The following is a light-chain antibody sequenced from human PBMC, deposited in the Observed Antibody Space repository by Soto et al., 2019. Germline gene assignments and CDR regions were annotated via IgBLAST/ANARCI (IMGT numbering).Light chain of an antibody. CDR2: GAS. CDR3: QQYNSWPRT. Sequence: EIVLPQPPATLSVSPGEEATPSCRASQSISSNLAWYQQKPGQAPRLLIYGASTRATGIPARFSGSGSGTEFTLTISSLQSEDFAVYYCQQYNSWPRTFGEGTKVDIK. V-gene: IGKV3-15*01. CDR1: QSISSN. J-gene: IGKJ4*01.